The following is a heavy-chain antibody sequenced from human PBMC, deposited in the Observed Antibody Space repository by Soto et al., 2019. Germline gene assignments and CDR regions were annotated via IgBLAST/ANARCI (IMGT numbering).Heavy chain of an antibody. V-gene: IGHV1-8*01. CDR3: TRTGLGLPNHY. Sequence: QVHLVQSGAEVKKPGASVKVSCKASGYTFTNYDINWVRQATGQGLEWVGWMNPNTGNTGSAQKFLGRVTMTWNTATSTAYMEISSLRSEDTAVYYCTRTGLGLPNHYWGQGTLVTVSS. CDR1: GYTFTNYD. CDR2: MNPNTGNT. J-gene: IGHJ4*02.